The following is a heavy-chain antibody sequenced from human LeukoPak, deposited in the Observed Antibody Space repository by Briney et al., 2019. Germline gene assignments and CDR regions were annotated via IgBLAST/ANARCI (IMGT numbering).Heavy chain of an antibody. CDR1: GYSFPNYW. D-gene: IGHD3-22*01. CDR2: IYPADSDT. CDR3: ATPHDATAYYYDSSGYFY. J-gene: IGHJ4*02. Sequence: GESLKISCKGSGYSFPNYWIAWVRQMAGKGLEWMGIIYPADSDTRYSPSFQGQVTISADKSITTAYLQWSSLKASDAAMYYCATPHDATAYYYDSSGYFYWGQGTLVTVSS. V-gene: IGHV5-51*01.